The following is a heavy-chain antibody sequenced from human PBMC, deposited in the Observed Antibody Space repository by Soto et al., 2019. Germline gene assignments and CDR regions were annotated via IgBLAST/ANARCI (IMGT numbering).Heavy chain of an antibody. CDR3: AKFGQMRLHYDYVWGSYRQGAFDI. Sequence: GGSLRLSCAASGFTFSSYAMSWVRQAPGKGLEWVSAISGSGGSTYYADSVKGRFTISRDNSKNTLYLQMNSLRAEDTAVYYCAKFGQMRLHYDYVWGSYRQGAFDIWGQGTMVTVSS. D-gene: IGHD3-16*02. CDR2: ISGSGGST. V-gene: IGHV3-23*01. CDR1: GFTFSSYA. J-gene: IGHJ3*02.